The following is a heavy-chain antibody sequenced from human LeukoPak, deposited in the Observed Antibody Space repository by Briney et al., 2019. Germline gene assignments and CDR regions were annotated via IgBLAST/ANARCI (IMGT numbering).Heavy chain of an antibody. CDR2: ISSSGSTI. CDR1: GFTFSSYE. Sequence: GGSLRLSCVASGFTFSSYEISWVRQAPGKGLEWISHISSSGSTIYYADFLRGRFTISRDNAKNSVYLQMNSLRAEDTAVYYCARASGVSVPAGYWGQGTLVTVSS. V-gene: IGHV3-48*03. CDR3: ARASGVSVPAGY. J-gene: IGHJ4*02. D-gene: IGHD2-8*01.